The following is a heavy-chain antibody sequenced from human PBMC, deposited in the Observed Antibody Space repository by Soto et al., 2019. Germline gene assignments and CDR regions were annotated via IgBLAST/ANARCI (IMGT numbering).Heavy chain of an antibody. V-gene: IGHV1-69*06. CDR2: IIPLFDSA. Sequence: QVHLVQSGTEVKKPGSSVKVSCKTSGDTFSNYAISWVRQAPGQGLEWMGGIIPLFDSASYAQRSHDRVTITAEKFTSTAYMELRSLTSEDTAIYYCAASTFQSGVTGYFHLGFWGQGTLVTVSS. CDR1: GDTFSNYA. D-gene: IGHD3-9*01. J-gene: IGHJ4*02. CDR3: AASTFQSGVTGYFHLGF.